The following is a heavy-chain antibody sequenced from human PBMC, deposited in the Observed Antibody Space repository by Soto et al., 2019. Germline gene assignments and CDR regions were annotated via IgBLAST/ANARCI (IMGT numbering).Heavy chain of an antibody. CDR1: GFTFRNYA. CDR3: AKVWRDYGDFYDAFDV. CDR2: ISGGGGSTYYA. D-gene: IGHD4-17*01. Sequence: GGSLRLSCAASGFTFRNYAMSWVRQTPGKGLEWVSAISGGGGSTYYAYYADSVKGRFTISRDNSKNTLYLQINSLRAEDTAVYYCAKVWRDYGDFYDAFDVWGQGTMVTVSS. V-gene: IGHV3-23*01. J-gene: IGHJ3*01.